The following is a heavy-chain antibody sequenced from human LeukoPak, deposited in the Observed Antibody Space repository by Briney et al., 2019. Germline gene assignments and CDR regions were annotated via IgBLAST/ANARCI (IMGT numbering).Heavy chain of an antibody. V-gene: IGHV3-23*01. J-gene: IGHJ4*02. CDR1: GFRFSSYA. CDR3: AKDERNWNYNLASQTYD. CDR2: ISGSGVST. Sequence: GGTLRLSCAASGFRFSSYAMSWVRQAPGKGLEWVSAISGSGVSTYYADSVKGRFTVSRDNSKNTLYLQMSSLRAEDTAVYYCAKDERNWNYNLASQTYDWGQGTLVTVSS. D-gene: IGHD1-7*01.